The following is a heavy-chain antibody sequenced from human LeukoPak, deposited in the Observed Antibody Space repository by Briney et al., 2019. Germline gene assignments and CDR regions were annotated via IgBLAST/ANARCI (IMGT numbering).Heavy chain of an antibody. CDR3: ARDGGGYSSSSYFDY. V-gene: IGHV1-18*01. J-gene: IGHJ4*02. D-gene: IGHD6-6*01. CDR1: GYTFTSYG. Sequence: GASVKVSCKASGYTFTSYGISWVRQAPGQGLEWMGWISAYNGNTNYAQKFQGRVTMTRDMSTSTVYMELSSLRSEDTAVYYCARDGGGYSSSSYFDYWGQGTLVTVSS. CDR2: ISAYNGNT.